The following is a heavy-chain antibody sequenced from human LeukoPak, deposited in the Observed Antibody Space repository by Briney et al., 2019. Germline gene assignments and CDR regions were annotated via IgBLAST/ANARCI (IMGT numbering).Heavy chain of an antibody. V-gene: IGHV1-69*13. D-gene: IGHD3-22*01. CDR2: IIPIFGTA. J-gene: IGHJ4*02. CDR1: GGTFSSYA. Sequence: SVKVPCKASGGTFSSYAISWVRQAPGQGLEWMGGIIPIFGTANYAQKFQGRVTITADESTSTAYMELSSLRSEDTAVYYCARDQYYYDSSGYYALSYWGQGTLVTVSS. CDR3: ARDQYYYDSSGYYALSY.